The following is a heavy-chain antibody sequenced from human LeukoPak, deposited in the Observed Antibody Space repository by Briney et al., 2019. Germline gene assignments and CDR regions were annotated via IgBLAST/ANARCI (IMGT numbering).Heavy chain of an antibody. CDR3: ARAILTPSGYVWYFDL. CDR2: IYHSGSS. D-gene: IGHD3-3*01. J-gene: IGHJ2*01. V-gene: IGHV4-31*01. Sequence: SWVRQMPGKGVEWIGYIYHSGSSYYNPSLGSLATISVDTSKNQFSLNLNSVTAADTALYYCARAILTPSGYVWYFDLWGRGTLVTVSS.